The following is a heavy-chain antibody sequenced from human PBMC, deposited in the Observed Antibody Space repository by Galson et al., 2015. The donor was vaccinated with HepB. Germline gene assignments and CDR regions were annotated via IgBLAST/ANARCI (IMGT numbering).Heavy chain of an antibody. V-gene: IGHV3-7*03. CDR3: ARDGCSSTSCYKWELLGFDAFDI. CDR1: GFTFSSYW. D-gene: IGHD2-2*02. Sequence: SLRLSCAASGFTFSSYWMSWVRQAPGKGLEWVANIKQDGSEKYYVDSVKGRFTISRDNAKNSLYLQMNSLRAEDTAVYYCARDGCSSTSCYKWELLGFDAFDIWGQGTMVTVSS. CDR2: IKQDGSEK. J-gene: IGHJ3*02.